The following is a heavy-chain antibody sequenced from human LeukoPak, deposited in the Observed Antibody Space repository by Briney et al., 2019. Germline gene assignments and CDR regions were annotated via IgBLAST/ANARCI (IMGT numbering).Heavy chain of an antibody. CDR1: GFTFSRYS. D-gene: IGHD3-3*01. CDR3: ARPLESYYYMDV. CDR2: ISSKNVI. V-gene: IGHV3-48*04. Sequence: GGSLRLSCAASGFTFSRYSMTWVRQAPGKGLEWVSYISSKNVIYYADSVKGRFTISRDNAKNSLYLQMNSLRAEDTAVYYCARPLESYYYMDVWGKGTTVTVSS. J-gene: IGHJ6*03.